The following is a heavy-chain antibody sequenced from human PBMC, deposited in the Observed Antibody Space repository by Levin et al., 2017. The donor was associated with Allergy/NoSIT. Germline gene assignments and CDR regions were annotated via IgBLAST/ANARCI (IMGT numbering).Heavy chain of an antibody. J-gene: IGHJ3*02. V-gene: IGHV1-69*01. Sequence: KISCQASGGTFSSYAISWVRQAPGQGLEWMGGIIPIFGTANYAQKFQGRVTITADESTSTAYMELSSLRSEDTAVYYCARAPGPTDAFDIWGQGTMVTVSS. CDR3: ARAPGPTDAFDI. CDR1: GGTFSSYA. CDR2: IIPIFGTA.